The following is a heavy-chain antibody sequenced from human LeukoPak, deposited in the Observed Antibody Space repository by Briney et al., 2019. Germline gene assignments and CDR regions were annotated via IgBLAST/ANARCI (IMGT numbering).Heavy chain of an antibody. CDR2: IYYSGST. Sequence: PSETLSLTCTVSGGSISSYYWSWIRQPPGKGLEWIGYIYYSGSTNYNPSLKSRVTISVDTSKNQFSLKLSSVTAADTAVYYCASGIGFGELVHYYYYMDVWGKGTTVTVSS. CDR1: GGSISSYY. J-gene: IGHJ6*03. V-gene: IGHV4-59*01. CDR3: ASGIGFGELVHYYYYMDV. D-gene: IGHD3-10*01.